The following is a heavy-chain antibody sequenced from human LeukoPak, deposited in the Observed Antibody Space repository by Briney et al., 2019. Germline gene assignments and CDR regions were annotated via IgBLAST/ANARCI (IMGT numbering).Heavy chain of an antibody. V-gene: IGHV3-23*01. CDR2: ISGSGGST. Sequence: GGSLRLSCAASGFTFSSYWMSWVRQAPGKGLEWVSAISGSGGSTYYADSVKGRFTISRDNSKNTLYLQMNSLRAKDTAVYYCAKDWYYYDSSGYSTHWGQGTLVTVSS. D-gene: IGHD3-22*01. CDR3: AKDWYYYDSSGYSTH. J-gene: IGHJ4*02. CDR1: GFTFSSYW.